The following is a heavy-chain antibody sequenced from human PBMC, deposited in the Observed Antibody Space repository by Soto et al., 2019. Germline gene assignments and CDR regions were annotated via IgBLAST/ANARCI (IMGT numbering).Heavy chain of an antibody. Sequence: SETLYLTCTVSVGSISSGGHYWSWIRQHPGKGLEWIGYIYYSGSTYYNPSLKSRVTISLDTSKNQFSLKLSSVTAADTAAYYCARSFIAAEENWFDPWGQGILVPVS. V-gene: IGHV4-31*03. CDR1: VGSISSGGHY. J-gene: IGHJ5*02. CDR3: ARSFIAAEENWFDP. CDR2: IYYSGST. D-gene: IGHD6-13*01.